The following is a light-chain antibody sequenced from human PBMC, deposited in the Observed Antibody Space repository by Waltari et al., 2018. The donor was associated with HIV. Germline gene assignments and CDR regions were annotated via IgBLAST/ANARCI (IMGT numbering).Light chain of an antibody. Sequence: AIRMTQSPSSFSASTGDRVTITCRASQGISSYLAWYQQRPGRAPRRLIYGASSLQSGVPSRISGSGSGTDFTLTISCLQSEDFATYYCQQYYSYPPTFGQGTKVEIK. CDR1: QGISSY. V-gene: IGKV1-8*01. CDR2: GAS. J-gene: IGKJ1*01. CDR3: QQYYSYPPT.